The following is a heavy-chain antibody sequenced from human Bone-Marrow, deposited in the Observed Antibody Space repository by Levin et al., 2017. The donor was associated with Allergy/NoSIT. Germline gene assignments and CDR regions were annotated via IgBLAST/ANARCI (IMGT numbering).Heavy chain of an antibody. V-gene: IGHV3-66*01. Sequence: GGSLRLSCVASGFTVSSNYMNWVRQAPGKGLEWVSVIYSGGSTYYAASVKGRFTISRDTSKNTLYLQMSSLIAEDTAVYYCATDRAYCSNTTCYLPDDFDIWGQGTMVTVSS. CDR2: IYSGGST. J-gene: IGHJ3*02. CDR1: GFTVSSNY. CDR3: ATDRAYCSNTTCYLPDDFDI. D-gene: IGHD2-2*01.